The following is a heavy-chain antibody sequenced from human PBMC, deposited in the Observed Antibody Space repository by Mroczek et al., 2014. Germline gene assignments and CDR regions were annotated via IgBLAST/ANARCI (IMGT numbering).Heavy chain of an antibody. CDR2: IFYTGNT. CDR3: ARQRDFQYDKYYFDF. Sequence: QVQLQQWGPGLVKPSETLSLSCTVSDTSMNNYYWSWIRQYPGKGLEWIGFIFYTGNTGYNPSLKSRVTMSLDTSKRQFSLKLASVTAADTAVYRCARQRDFQYDKYYFDFWSQGSLVTVSS. D-gene: IGHD2-21*02. CDR1: DTSMNNYY. J-gene: IGHJ4*02. V-gene: IGHV4-59*08.